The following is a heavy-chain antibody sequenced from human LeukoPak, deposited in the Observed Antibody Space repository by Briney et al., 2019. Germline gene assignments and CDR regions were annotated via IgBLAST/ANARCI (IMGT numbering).Heavy chain of an antibody. CDR3: ASSHYDFWSGYSDPSFDY. D-gene: IGHD3-3*01. CDR2: IIPIFGTA. J-gene: IGHJ4*02. V-gene: IGHV1-69*13. CDR1: GGTFSSYA. Sequence: ASVKVSCKASGGTFSSYAISWVRQAPGQGLEWMGGIIPIFGTANYAQKFQGRVTITADESTSTAYMELSSLRSDDTAVYYCASSHYDFWSGYSDPSFDYWGQGTLVTVSS.